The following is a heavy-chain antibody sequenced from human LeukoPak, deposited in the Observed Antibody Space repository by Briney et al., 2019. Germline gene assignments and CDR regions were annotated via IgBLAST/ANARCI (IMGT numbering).Heavy chain of an antibody. CDR1: GGSISSGSYY. D-gene: IGHD3-10*01. CDR3: AEGRGPYYFDY. CDR2: IYTSGST. J-gene: IGHJ4*02. Sequence: SQTLSLTCTVSGGSISSGSYYWSWIRQPAGKGLEWIGRIYTSGSTNYNPSLKSRVTISVDTSKNQFSLKLSSVTAADTAVYYCAEGRGPYYFDYWGQGTLVTVSP. V-gene: IGHV4-61*02.